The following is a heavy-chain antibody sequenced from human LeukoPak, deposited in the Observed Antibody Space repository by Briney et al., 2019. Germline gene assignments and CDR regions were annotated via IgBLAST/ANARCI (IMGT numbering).Heavy chain of an antibody. CDR3: ARDHEVSSSSFDY. Sequence: SETLSLTCTVSRGSVNSNSYYWGWIRQPPGKGLEWIGTIYYSGNTYYNPSLESRVTISVDTSKNQFSLKLTSVSAADTAVYYCARDHEVSSSSFDYWGQGTLVTVSS. D-gene: IGHD6-6*01. V-gene: IGHV4-39*07. CDR1: RGSVNSNSYY. CDR2: IYYSGNT. J-gene: IGHJ4*02.